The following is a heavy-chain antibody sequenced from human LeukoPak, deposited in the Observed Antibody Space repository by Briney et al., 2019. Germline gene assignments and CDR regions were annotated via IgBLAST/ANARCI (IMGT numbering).Heavy chain of an antibody. CDR2: IKQDESEK. Sequence: GGSLRLSCAASGFSLSTYWMSWVRQAPGKGLEWVANIKQDESEKDYVDSVKGRFTISRDNAKNSLYLQMNSLRAEDTAVYFCARTDDFWSGPFDYWGQGTLVTVSS. D-gene: IGHD3-3*01. CDR1: GFSLSTYW. V-gene: IGHV3-7*01. CDR3: ARTDDFWSGPFDY. J-gene: IGHJ4*02.